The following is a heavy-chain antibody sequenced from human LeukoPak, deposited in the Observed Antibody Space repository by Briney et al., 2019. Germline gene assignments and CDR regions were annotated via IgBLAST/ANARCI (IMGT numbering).Heavy chain of an antibody. CDR3: ARVSGARCSGGSCYEIDY. D-gene: IGHD2-15*01. Sequence: SGTLSLTCAVSGGSISSSNWWSWVRQPPGKGLEWIGEIYHSGSTNYNPSLKSRVTISVDKSKNQFSLKLSSVTAADTAVYYCARVSGARCSGGSCYEIDYWGQGTLVTVSS. CDR2: IYHSGST. J-gene: IGHJ4*02. CDR1: GGSISSSNW. V-gene: IGHV4-4*02.